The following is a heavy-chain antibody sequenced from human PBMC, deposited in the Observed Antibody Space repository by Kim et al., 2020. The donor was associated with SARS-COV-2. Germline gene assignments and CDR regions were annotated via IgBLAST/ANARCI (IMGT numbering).Heavy chain of an antibody. D-gene: IGHD3-10*01. J-gene: IGHJ6*02. CDR1: GFTFSSYW. CDR3: ARDYPLPFGELSYYYYGMDV. CDR2: IKQDGSEK. V-gene: IGHV3-7*01. Sequence: GGSLRLSCAASGFTFSSYWMSWVRQAPGKGLEWVANIKQDGSEKYYVDSVKGRFTISRDNAKSSLYLQMNNLRAEATSVYYCARDYPLPFGELSYYYYGMDVWGQGATVTVSS.